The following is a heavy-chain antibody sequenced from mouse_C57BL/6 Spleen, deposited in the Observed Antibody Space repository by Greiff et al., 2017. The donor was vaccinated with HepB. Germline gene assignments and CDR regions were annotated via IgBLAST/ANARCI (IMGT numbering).Heavy chain of an antibody. Sequence: VQLQQPGAELVRPGSSVKLSCKASGYTFTSYWMHWVKQSPIQGLEWIGNIDPSDSETHYNQKFKDKATLTVDKSSSTAYMQLSSLTSEDSAVYYCARPEGYGSPWFAYWGQGTLVTVSA. CDR3: ARPEGYGSPWFAY. CDR1: GYTFTSYW. J-gene: IGHJ3*01. CDR2: IDPSDSET. V-gene: IGHV1-52*01. D-gene: IGHD1-1*01.